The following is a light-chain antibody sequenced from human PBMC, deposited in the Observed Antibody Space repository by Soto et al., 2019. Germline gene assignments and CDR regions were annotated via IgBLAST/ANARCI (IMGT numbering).Light chain of an antibody. CDR1: SSDIGNYNL. Sequence: QPVLTQPASVSGSPGQSITIACTGSSSDIGNYNLVSWFQQHPGKAPKLILYEVTKRPSGVSDHFSGSKSGNTASLTISGLQAEDEADYYCCSYAGSSTWVFGGGTKLTVL. V-gene: IGLV2-23*02. CDR2: EVT. J-gene: IGLJ2*01. CDR3: CSYAGSSTWV.